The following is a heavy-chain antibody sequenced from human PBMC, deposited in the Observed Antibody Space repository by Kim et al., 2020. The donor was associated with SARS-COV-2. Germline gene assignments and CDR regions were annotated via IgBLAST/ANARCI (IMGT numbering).Heavy chain of an antibody. D-gene: IGHD2-15*01. CDR3: ARGGGPTQLFDY. CDR2: INHSGST. V-gene: IGHV4-34*01. J-gene: IGHJ4*02. Sequence: SETLSLTCAVYGGSFSGYYWSWIRQPPGKGLEWIGEINHSGSTNYNPSLKSRVTISVDTSKNQFSLKLSSVTAADTAVYYCARGGGPTQLFDYWGQGTLVTVSS. CDR1: GGSFSGYY.